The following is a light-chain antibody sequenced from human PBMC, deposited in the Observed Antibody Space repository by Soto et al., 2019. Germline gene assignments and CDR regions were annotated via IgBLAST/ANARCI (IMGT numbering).Light chain of an antibody. Sequence: EIVLTQSPATLSLSPGEGATLSCRAGQSVSSSVAWYQQKPGQAPRLLIYDASNRATGIPVRFSGSGSGTDFTLTISSLEPEDFAVYDCQQRSDWVTFGGGTKVEL. CDR2: DAS. CDR1: QSVSSS. V-gene: IGKV3-11*01. J-gene: IGKJ4*01. CDR3: QQRSDWVT.